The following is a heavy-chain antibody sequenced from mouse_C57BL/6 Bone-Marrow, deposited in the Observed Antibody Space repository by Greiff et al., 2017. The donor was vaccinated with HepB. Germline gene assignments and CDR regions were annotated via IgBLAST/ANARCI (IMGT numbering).Heavy chain of an antibody. Sequence: DVQLQESGGGLVQPGGSMKLSCAASGFTFSDAWMDWVRQSPEKGLEWVAEISNKANKHATYYAESVKGRFTISRDTSKSSVYLQMNSLIAEDTGIYYCTGTTGYFDYWGQGTTLTVSS. CDR3: TGTTGYFDY. D-gene: IGHD6-1*01. J-gene: IGHJ2*01. CDR2: ISNKANKHAT. V-gene: IGHV6-6*01. CDR1: GFTFSDAW.